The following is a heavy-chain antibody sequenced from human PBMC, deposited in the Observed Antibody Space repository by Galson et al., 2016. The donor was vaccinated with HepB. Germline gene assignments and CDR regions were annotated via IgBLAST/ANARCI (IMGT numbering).Heavy chain of an antibody. Sequence: SVKVSCKASGYTFTTSGISWVRQAPGQGLEWMGWTSTYSGNTKYAQKFQGGLTLTTDSSTTTAYMELRILRFDDTPLYYCARDVQYRFDSWGQGTLVTVSS. CDR3: ARDVQYRFDS. D-gene: IGHD2/OR15-2a*01. CDR2: TSTYSGNT. V-gene: IGHV1-18*01. J-gene: IGHJ4*02. CDR1: GYTFTTSG.